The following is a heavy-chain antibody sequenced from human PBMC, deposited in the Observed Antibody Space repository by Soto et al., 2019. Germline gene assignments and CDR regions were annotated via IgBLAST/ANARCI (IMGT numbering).Heavy chain of an antibody. CDR1: GFTFSTYA. Sequence: GGSLRLSCAASGFTFSTYAMGWVRQAPGKGLEWVSALTDSGGSTYYADSVKGRFTISRDNSKNTLFLQMNSLRAEDTAVYYCSKKSSGNSYFFFDVRGQGSSVTVSS. D-gene: IGHD3-22*01. CDR3: SKKSSGNSYFFFDV. CDR2: LTDSGGST. J-gene: IGHJ4*02. V-gene: IGHV3-23*01.